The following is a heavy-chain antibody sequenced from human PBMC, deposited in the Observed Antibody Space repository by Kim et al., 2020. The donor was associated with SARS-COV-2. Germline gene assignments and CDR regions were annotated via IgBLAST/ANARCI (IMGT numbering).Heavy chain of an antibody. J-gene: IGHJ4*02. CDR2: IDGSDGKT. Sequence: GGSLRLSCTTSGFTFTGYAMRWVRQAPGKGLEWVSSIDGSDGKTYYVDSVKGRFTISRDNSKNTLYLQMSTLRADDTAVYYCAKGGWGSIRDHWDQGAL. V-gene: IGHV3-23*01. CDR1: GFTFTGYA. CDR3: AKGGWGSIRDH. D-gene: IGHD2-21*01.